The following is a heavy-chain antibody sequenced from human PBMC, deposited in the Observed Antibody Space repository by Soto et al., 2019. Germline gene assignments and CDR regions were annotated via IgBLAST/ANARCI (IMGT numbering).Heavy chain of an antibody. J-gene: IGHJ3*02. CDR1: GGTFSSYA. V-gene: IGHV1-69*01. Sequence: QVQLVQSGAEVKKPGSSVNVSCTASGGTFSSYAISWVRQAPGQGLEWMGGIIPIFGTANYAQKFQGRVTITADESTSTAYMELSSLRSEDTAVYYCARSRVTYYYDRSAFDIWGQGTMVTVSS. CDR3: ARSRVTYYYDRSAFDI. D-gene: IGHD3-22*01. CDR2: IIPIFGTA.